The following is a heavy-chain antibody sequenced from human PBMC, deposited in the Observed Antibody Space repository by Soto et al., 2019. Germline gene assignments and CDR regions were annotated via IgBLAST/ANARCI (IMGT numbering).Heavy chain of an antibody. V-gene: IGHV3-23*01. J-gene: IGHJ4*02. Sequence: EVQLLESGGGLVQPGGSLRLSCAASGFTFSSYALTWVRQAPGKGLEWVSAISGGGTSTYYAESVKGRFTISRDSSKNTLYLQMNSLRAEDTAVYYCAIRSKVEGYWGQGTLVTVSS. CDR1: GFTFSSYA. CDR3: AIRSKVEGY. CDR2: ISGGGTST.